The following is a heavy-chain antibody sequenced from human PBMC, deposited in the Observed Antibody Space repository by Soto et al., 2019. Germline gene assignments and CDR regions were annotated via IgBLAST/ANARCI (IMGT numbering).Heavy chain of an antibody. CDR2: IYYSGST. D-gene: IGHD2-2*01. CDR1: GGSISSGGYY. CDR3: ARYRSSTSCRASWFDP. V-gene: IGHV4-31*03. J-gene: IGHJ5*02. Sequence: SETLSLTCTVSGGSISSGGYYWSWIRQHPGKGLEWIGYIYYSGSTYYNPSLKSRVTISVDTSKNQISLKLSSVTAADTAVYYCARYRSSTSCRASWFDPWGQGTLVTVSS.